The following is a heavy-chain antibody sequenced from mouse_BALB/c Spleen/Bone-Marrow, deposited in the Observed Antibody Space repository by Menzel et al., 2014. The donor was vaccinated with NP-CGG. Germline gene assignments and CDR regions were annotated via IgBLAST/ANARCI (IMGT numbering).Heavy chain of an antibody. Sequence: QVQLQQSGAELVKPGASVKLSCKASGYTFTSYYMYWVKQRPGQGLEWIGEINPSNGGTNFNEKFKSKATLTVDKSSSTAYMQLSSLTSEDSAVYCCTRSTKITYFDYWGQGATLTVST. CDR3: TRSTKITYFDY. D-gene: IGHD2-4*01. V-gene: IGHV1S81*02. CDR2: INPSNGGT. CDR1: GYTFTSYY. J-gene: IGHJ2*01.